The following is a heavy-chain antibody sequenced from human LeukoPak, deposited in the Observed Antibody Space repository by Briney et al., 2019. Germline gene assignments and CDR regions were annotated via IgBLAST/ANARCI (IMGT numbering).Heavy chain of an antibody. Sequence: SETLSLTCAVYGGSFSGYYWSWIRQPPGKGLEWIGEINHSGSTNYNPSLKSRVTISADTSKNQFSLKLSSVTAADTAVYYCARRRRGYSYGYLDYWGQGTLVTVSS. V-gene: IGHV4-34*01. D-gene: IGHD5-18*01. CDR2: INHSGST. CDR3: ARRRRGYSYGYLDY. J-gene: IGHJ4*02. CDR1: GGSFSGYY.